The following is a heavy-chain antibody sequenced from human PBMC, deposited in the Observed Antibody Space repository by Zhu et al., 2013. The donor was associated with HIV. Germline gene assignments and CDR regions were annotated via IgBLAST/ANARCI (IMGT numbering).Heavy chain of an antibody. J-gene: IGHJ6*02. Sequence: QVQLVQSGAEVKKPGASVKVSCKASGYTFTSYDINWVRQATGQGLEWMGWMNPNSGNTGYAQKFQGRVTMTRNTSISTAYMELSSLRSEDTAVYYCARDGIIYGDYVRGYYYYDMDVWGQGTNGHRLL. CDR1: GYTFTSYD. D-gene: IGHD4-17*01. CDR2: MNPNSGNT. V-gene: IGHV1-8*01. CDR3: ARDGIIYGDYVRGYYYYDMDV.